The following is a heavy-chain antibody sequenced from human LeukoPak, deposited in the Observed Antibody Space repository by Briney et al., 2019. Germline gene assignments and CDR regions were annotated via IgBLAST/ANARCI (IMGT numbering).Heavy chain of an antibody. J-gene: IGHJ5*02. CDR2: INHSGST. Sequence: KPAETLSLTCAVYGGSFSGYYWSGIRQPPGKGLEWIGEINHSGSTNYNPSLKSRVTISVDTSKNQFSLKLSSVTAADTAVYYCARSLHRSGFGWFDPWGQGTLVTVSS. V-gene: IGHV4-34*01. D-gene: IGHD3-3*01. CDR1: GGSFSGYY. CDR3: ARSLHRSGFGWFDP.